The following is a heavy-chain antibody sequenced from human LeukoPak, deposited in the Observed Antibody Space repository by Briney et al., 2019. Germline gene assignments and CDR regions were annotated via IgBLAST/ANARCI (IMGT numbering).Heavy chain of an antibody. CDR1: GYTFTSYG. J-gene: IGHJ4*02. CDR2: ISAYNGNT. V-gene: IGHV1-18*01. Sequence: ASVKVSCKASGYTFTSYGISWVRQAPGQGLEWMGWISAYNGNTNYAQKLQGRVTITADKSTSTAYMELSSLRSEDTAVYYCASGYSYGYFYWGQGTLVTVSS. D-gene: IGHD5-18*01. CDR3: ASGYSYGYFY.